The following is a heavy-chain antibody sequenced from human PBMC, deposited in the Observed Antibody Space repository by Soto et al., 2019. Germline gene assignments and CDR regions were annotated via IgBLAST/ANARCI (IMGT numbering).Heavy chain of an antibody. V-gene: IGHV1-46*01. D-gene: IGHD1-1*01. J-gene: IGHJ6*02. CDR2: INPSGGST. CDR3: ARAPPNDGAEYYYYYGMDV. Sequence: ASVKVSCKASGYTFTSYYMHWVRQAPGQGLEWMGIINPSGGSTSYAQKFQGRVTMTRDTSTSTVYMELSSLRSEDTAVYYCARAPPNDGAEYYYYYGMDVWGQGTTVTVSS. CDR1: GYTFTSYY.